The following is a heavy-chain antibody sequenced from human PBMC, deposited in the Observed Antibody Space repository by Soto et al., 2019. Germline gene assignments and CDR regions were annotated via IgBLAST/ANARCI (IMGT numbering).Heavy chain of an antibody. J-gene: IGHJ6*02. Sequence: EVQLVESGGGLVKPGGSLRLSCAASGFTFSNAWMSWVRQAPGKGLEWVSVIYSGGSTYYADSVKGRFTISRDNSKNTLYLQMNSLRAEDTAVYYCARGRSNGMDVWGQGTTVTVSS. CDR1: GFTFSNAW. CDR3: ARGRSNGMDV. CDR2: IYSGGST. V-gene: IGHV3-66*01. D-gene: IGHD3-10*01.